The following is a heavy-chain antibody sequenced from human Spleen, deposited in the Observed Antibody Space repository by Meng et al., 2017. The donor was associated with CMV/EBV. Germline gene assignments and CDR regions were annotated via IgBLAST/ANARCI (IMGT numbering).Heavy chain of an antibody. CDR1: GGSFSGYS. V-gene: IGHV4-34*01. CDR3: ARGATCSSTSCHFDY. D-gene: IGHD2-2*01. CDR2: INHSGST. Sequence: VYGGSFSGYSWSWIRQPPGKGLEWIGEINHSGSTNYNPSLKSRVTISVDTSKNQFSLKLSSVTAADTAVYYCARGATCSSTSCHFDYWGQGTLVTVSS. J-gene: IGHJ4*02.